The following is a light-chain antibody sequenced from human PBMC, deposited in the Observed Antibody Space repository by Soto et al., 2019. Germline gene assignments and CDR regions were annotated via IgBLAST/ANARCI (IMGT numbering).Light chain of an antibody. V-gene: IGKV1-39*01. CDR3: QQSYSSPRT. CDR1: QSITSY. CDR2: AAS. J-gene: IGKJ1*01. Sequence: DIQMTQSPSSLSASVGDRVTITCRASQSITSYLNWYQKKSGKAPKLLIHAASRLQSGVPSRFSCSGSGTDFTLTISSLHPEDSATYYCQQSYSSPRTFGRGTNVELK.